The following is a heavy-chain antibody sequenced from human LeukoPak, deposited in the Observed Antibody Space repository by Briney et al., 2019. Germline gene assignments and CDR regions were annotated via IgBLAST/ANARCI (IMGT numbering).Heavy chain of an antibody. CDR2: ISSSGSTI. CDR3: ARIKRVLRYFDWLFLFDY. V-gene: IGHV3-11*01. D-gene: IGHD3-9*01. Sequence: GGSLRLSCAASGFTFSDYYMSWIRQAPGKGLEWVSYISSSGSTIYYADSVKGRFTISRDNAKNSLYQQMNSLRAEDTAVYYCARIKRVLRYFDWLFLFDYWGQGTLVTVSS. CDR1: GFTFSDYY. J-gene: IGHJ4*02.